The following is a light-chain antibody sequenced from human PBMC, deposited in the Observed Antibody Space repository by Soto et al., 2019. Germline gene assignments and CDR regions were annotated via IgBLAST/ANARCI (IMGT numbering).Light chain of an antibody. Sequence: QSALTQPASVSGSPGQSITISCTGTSSDVGGYNYVSWYQQHPGKAPKLMIYDASNRPSGVSNRFSGSKSGNTASLTISGLQAEDEADYYCRSYTSSSAYVFGTGTKLTVL. CDR3: RSYTSSSAYV. V-gene: IGLV2-14*01. J-gene: IGLJ1*01. CDR1: SSDVGGYNY. CDR2: DAS.